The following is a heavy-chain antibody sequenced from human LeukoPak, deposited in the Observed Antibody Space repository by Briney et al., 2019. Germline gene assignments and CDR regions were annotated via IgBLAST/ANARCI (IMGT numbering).Heavy chain of an antibody. V-gene: IGHV3-74*01. CDR1: GFTFSSYG. D-gene: IGHD3-16*02. J-gene: IGHJ3*02. Sequence: GGSLRLSCAASGFTFSSYGMHWVRQAPGKGLVWVSRINSDGSSTSYADSVKGRFTISRDNAKNTLYLQMNSLRAEDTAVYYCARANMITFGGVIVTDAFDIWGQGTMVTVSS. CDR3: ARANMITFGGVIVTDAFDI. CDR2: INSDGSST.